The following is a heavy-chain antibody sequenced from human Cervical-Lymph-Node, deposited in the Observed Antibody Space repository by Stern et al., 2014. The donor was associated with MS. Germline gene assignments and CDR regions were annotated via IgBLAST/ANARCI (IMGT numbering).Heavy chain of an antibody. Sequence: QVQLVESGAEVKKPGASVKVSCKASGGTFSSYGISWVRQAPGQGLEWMGGAIPILGTPSCAQKFQGRGTITADESTSTAYMELSSLRSEDTAVYSCATTPRTIFGVVSYYYYGMDVWGQGTTVTVSS. CDR1: GGTFSSYG. D-gene: IGHD3-3*01. CDR2: AIPILGTP. CDR3: ATTPRTIFGVVSYYYYGMDV. V-gene: IGHV1-69*01. J-gene: IGHJ6*02.